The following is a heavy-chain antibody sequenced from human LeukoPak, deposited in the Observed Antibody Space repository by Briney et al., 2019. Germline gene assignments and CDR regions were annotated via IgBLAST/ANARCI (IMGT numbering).Heavy chain of an antibody. Sequence: GGSLRLSCPASGFTFSDYTMKWLRQAPGKGLEWVAVIWHDGTYISYGDSVRGRFTISRDNSKNTLYLQMNSLRAEDTAVYYCAREGPTTAVGSGAPDIWGLGTMVTVSS. J-gene: IGHJ3*02. CDR3: AREGPTTAVGSGAPDI. D-gene: IGHD6-13*01. CDR1: GFTFSDYT. V-gene: IGHV3-33*01. CDR2: IWHDGTYI.